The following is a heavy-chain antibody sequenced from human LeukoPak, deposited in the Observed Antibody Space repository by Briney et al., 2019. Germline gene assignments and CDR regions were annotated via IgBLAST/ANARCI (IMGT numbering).Heavy chain of an antibody. V-gene: IGHV1-69*13. Sequence: SVKVSCKASGGTFSSYAISWVRQAPGQGLEWMGGIIPIFGTANYAQKFQGRVTITADESTSTAYMELSSLRSEDTAVYYCARHASYYYDSSGSNWFDPWGQGTLVTVSS. CDR2: IIPIFGTA. CDR1: GGTFSSYA. CDR3: ARHASYYYDSSGSNWFDP. J-gene: IGHJ5*02. D-gene: IGHD3-22*01.